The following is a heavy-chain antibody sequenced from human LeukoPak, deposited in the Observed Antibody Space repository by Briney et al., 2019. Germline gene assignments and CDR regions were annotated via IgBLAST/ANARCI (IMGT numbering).Heavy chain of an antibody. Sequence: GGSLRLSCAASGFTFSSYAMSWVRQAPGKGLEWVSAISGSGGSTYYADSVKGRFTISRDNSKNTLYLQMNSLRAEDTAVYYCAKISYYDSSGYYYTAAPYYFDYWGQGTLVTVSS. CDR1: GFTFSSYA. D-gene: IGHD3-22*01. J-gene: IGHJ4*02. CDR3: AKISYYDSSGYYYTAAPYYFDY. V-gene: IGHV3-23*01. CDR2: ISGSGGST.